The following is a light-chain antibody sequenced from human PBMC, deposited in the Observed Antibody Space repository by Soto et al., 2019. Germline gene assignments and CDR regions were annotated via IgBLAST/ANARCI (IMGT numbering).Light chain of an antibody. Sequence: DIQMTQSPSSLSASVGDRVTITCQASQDIDKYLNWYQEKPGKAPKLLIYDASTLEAGVPSRFSGSGSGTDFTFTISSLQPEDIATYYCQQYDDLMYTFGQGTKLEIK. CDR2: DAS. CDR3: QQYDDLMYT. CDR1: QDIDKY. V-gene: IGKV1-33*01. J-gene: IGKJ2*01.